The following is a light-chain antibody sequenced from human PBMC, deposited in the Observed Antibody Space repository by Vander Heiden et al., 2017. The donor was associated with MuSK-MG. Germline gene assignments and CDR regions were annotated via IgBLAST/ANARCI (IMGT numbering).Light chain of an antibody. CDR2: GAS. V-gene: IGKV3-15*01. Sequence: EIVMTQSPATLSVSPGERATLSCRASQSVSSNLAWYQQKPGQAPRLLIYGASTRATGIPARFSGSGSGTEFTLTISSLQSEDFAVYYCQQENNWPYTFGQGTKMEIK. CDR3: QQENNWPYT. CDR1: QSVSSN. J-gene: IGKJ2*01.